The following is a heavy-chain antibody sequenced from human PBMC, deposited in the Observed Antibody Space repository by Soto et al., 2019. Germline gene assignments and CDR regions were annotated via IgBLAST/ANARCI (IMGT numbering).Heavy chain of an antibody. CDR1: GFTFSSYG. Sequence: PGGSLGLSCAASGFTFSSYGMDGVRQAPGKGLEWVAVISYDGSNKYYADSVKGRFTISRDNSKNTLYLQMNSLRAEDTAVYYCAKDLALLVSRAPSSNSHYYYYGMDVWGQGTTVTVSS. D-gene: IGHD2-21*01. CDR2: ISYDGSNK. CDR3: AKDLALLVSRAPSSNSHYYYYGMDV. J-gene: IGHJ6*02. V-gene: IGHV3-30*18.